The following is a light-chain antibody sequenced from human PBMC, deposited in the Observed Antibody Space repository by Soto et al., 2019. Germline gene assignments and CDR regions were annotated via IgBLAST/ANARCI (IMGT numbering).Light chain of an antibody. CDR3: QQYYNWPRT. V-gene: IGKV3-15*01. J-gene: IGKJ5*01. CDR2: GAS. Sequence: EAVLTQSPATLSVFPGERATLSCRASQSVATNLAWYQQRPGQAPRLLIYGASSRATGLPARFSGSGSGTEFTLTINSLQAEDCAVYYCQQYYNWPRTFGQGTRLEIK. CDR1: QSVATN.